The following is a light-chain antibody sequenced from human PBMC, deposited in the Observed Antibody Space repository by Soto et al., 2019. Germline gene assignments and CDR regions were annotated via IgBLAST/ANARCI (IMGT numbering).Light chain of an antibody. CDR2: GNS. CDR1: SSNIGAGYD. CDR3: QSYDSSLSALV. Sequence: QSVLTQPPSVSVAPGQRVTISCTGSSSNIGAGYDVHWYQQLPGTAPKLLIYGNSNRPSGVPDRFSGSKSGTSASLAITGLQAEDEADYYCQSYDSSLSALVFGGGTKVTVL. J-gene: IGLJ2*01. V-gene: IGLV1-40*01.